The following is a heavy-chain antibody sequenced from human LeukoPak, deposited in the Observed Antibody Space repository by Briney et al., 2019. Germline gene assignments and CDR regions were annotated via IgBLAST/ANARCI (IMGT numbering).Heavy chain of an antibody. CDR3: ARGYYYGSGRPGDNWFDP. Sequence: SETLSLTCTVSGGSISSDYYWSWIRQPPGEGLEWIGFVYYSGSTNYNSSLKSRVTISVDTSRNQFSLKLNSVTAAGTAVYYCARGYYYGSGRPGDNWFDPWGQGMLVTISA. V-gene: IGHV4-59*08. D-gene: IGHD3-10*01. CDR1: GGSISSDYY. J-gene: IGHJ5*02. CDR2: VYYSGST.